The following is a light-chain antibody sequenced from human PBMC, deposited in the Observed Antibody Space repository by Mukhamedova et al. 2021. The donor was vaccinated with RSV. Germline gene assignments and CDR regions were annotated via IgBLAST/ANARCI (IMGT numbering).Light chain of an antibody. CDR3: QSYDSRNVV. CDR2: GDK. V-gene: IGLV6-57*01. Sequence: GDKQRPSGVPDRFSGSIDTSSNSASLTISGLRREDEADYYCQSYDSRNVVFGGGTTVTVL. J-gene: IGLJ2*01.